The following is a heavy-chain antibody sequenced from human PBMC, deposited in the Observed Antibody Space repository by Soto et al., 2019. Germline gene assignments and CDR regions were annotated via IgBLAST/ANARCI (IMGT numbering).Heavy chain of an antibody. D-gene: IGHD6-13*01. CDR2: ISGSGGST. Sequence: PGGCLRLSSAAAGFTFSSFAISWVRQAPGEGLDWVSAISGSGGSTYSADSVKGRFTISRDNSKNTLYLQMSSLRAEDTAVYYCARGFSAGKGSAPDFWGQGSLVTVSS. CDR3: ARGFSAGKGSAPDF. V-gene: IGHV3-23*01. CDR1: GFTFSSFA. J-gene: IGHJ4*02.